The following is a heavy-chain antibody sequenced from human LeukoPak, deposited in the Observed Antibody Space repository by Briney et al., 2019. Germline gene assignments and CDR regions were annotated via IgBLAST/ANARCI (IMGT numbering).Heavy chain of an antibody. CDR3: ARENYDFWSGYFNCFDY. V-gene: IGHV1-69*05. CDR2: IIPIFGTA. CDR1: GGTFSSYA. D-gene: IGHD3-3*01. Sequence: ASVKVSCKASGGTFSSYAISWVRQAPGQGLEWMGGIIPIFGTANYAQKFQGRVTITTDESTSTAYMELSSLRSEDTAVYYCARENYDFWSGYFNCFDYWGQGTLVTVSS. J-gene: IGHJ4*02.